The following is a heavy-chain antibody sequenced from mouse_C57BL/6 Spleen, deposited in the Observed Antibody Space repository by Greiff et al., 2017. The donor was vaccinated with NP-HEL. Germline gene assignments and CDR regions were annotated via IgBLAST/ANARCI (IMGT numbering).Heavy chain of an antibody. CDR2: INPSTGGT. Sequence: VQLKQSGPELVKPGASVKISCKASGYSFTGYYMNWVKQSPEKSLEWIGEINPSTGGTTYNQKFKAKATLTVDKSSSTAYMQLKSLTSEDSAVYYCARFTTVEGFAYWGQGTLVTVSA. CDR1: GYSFTGYY. CDR3: ARFTTVEGFAY. J-gene: IGHJ3*01. D-gene: IGHD1-1*01. V-gene: IGHV1-42*01.